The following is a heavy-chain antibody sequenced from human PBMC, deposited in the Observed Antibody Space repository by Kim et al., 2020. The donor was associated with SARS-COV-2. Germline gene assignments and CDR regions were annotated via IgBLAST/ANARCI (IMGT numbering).Heavy chain of an antibody. CDR1: GYTFTGYY. CDR2: INPNSGGT. D-gene: IGHD4-17*01. CDR3: ARGTGADAYYGDYGRDY. J-gene: IGHJ4*02. Sequence: ASVKVSCKASGYTFTGYYMHWVRQAPGQGLEWMGWINPNSGGTNYAQKFQGRVTMTRDTSISTAYMELSRLRSDDTAVYYCARGTGADAYYGDYGRDYWGQGTLVTVSS. V-gene: IGHV1-2*02.